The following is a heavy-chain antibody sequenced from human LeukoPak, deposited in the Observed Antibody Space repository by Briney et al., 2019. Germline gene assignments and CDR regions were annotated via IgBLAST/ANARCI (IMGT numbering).Heavy chain of an antibody. J-gene: IGHJ4*02. CDR1: GGSISSGGYY. V-gene: IGHV4-31*03. D-gene: IGHD3-16*01. Sequence: SQTLSLTCTVSGGSISSGGYYWSWIRQPPGKGLEWIGEINHSGSTNYNPSLKSRVTISVDTSKNQFSLKLSSVTAADTAVYYCAMGAWSHYFDYWGQGTLVTVSS. CDR3: AMGAWSHYFDY. CDR2: INHSGST.